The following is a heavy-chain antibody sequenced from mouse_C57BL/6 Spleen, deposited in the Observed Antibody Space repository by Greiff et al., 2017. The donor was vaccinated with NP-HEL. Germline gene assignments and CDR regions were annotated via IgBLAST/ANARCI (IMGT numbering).Heavy chain of an antibody. D-gene: IGHD1-1*01. CDR1: GYTFTSYW. CDR2: IDPSDSYT. J-gene: IGHJ2*01. Sequence: QVQLQQPGAELVRPGTSVKLSCKASGYTFTSYWMHWVKQRPGQGLEWIGVIDPSDSYTNYNQKFKGKATLTVDTSSSTAYMQLSSLTSEDSAVYYCASWDYYGSDLFDYWGQGTTLTVSS. CDR3: ASWDYYGSDLFDY. V-gene: IGHV1-59*01.